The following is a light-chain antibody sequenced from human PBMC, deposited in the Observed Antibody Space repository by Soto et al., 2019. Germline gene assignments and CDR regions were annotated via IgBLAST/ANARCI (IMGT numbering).Light chain of an antibody. V-gene: IGKV4-1*01. CDR1: QVIFYSSNNKND. CDR3: QQRSNWLT. CDR2: WAP. J-gene: IGKJ4*01. Sequence: DIGMTQSPDSLAVALGERATINFNCSQVIFYSSNNKNDLTRYQQKPGQPPKLLIYWAPTRESGVPDRFSGSGSGTDFTLTISSLEPEDFAVYYCQQRSNWLTFGGGTKVDI.